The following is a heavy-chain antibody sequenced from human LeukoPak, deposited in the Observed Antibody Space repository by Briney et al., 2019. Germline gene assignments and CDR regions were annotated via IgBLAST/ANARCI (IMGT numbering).Heavy chain of an antibody. V-gene: IGHV4-39*07. CDR1: GGSISSYY. Sequence: PWETLSLTCTVSGGSISSYYWGWIRQPPGKGLEWIGGIYYSGSTYYNPSLKSRVSISVDTSKNQLSLKLSSVTAADTAVYYCARDKGEYSYGMVNDYWGQGTLVTVSS. D-gene: IGHD5-18*01. CDR3: ARDKGEYSYGMVNDY. J-gene: IGHJ4*02. CDR2: IYYSGST.